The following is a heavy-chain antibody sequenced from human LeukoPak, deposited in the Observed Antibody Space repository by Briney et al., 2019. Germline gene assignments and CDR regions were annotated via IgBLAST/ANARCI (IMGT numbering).Heavy chain of an antibody. CDR3: ARGPNYVWGSYRYFDY. D-gene: IGHD3-16*02. V-gene: IGHV4-30-4*01. CDR1: GASISSGDYY. CDR2: IYYSGTT. J-gene: IGHJ4*02. Sequence: SETLSLTCTVSGASISSGDYYWSWIRQPPGKGLEWIGYIYYSGTTNYNPSLKTRVTISVDTSKNQFSLKLSSVTAADTAVYYCARGPNYVWGSYRYFDYWGQGILVTVSS.